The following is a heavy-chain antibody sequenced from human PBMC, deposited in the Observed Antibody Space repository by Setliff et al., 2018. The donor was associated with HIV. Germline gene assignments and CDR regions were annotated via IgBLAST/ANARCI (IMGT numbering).Heavy chain of an antibody. CDR3: ARDKRYRFPFDS. CDR2: ISRSSTYI. CDR1: GFTFSSYS. V-gene: IGHV3-21*06. D-gene: IGHD2-2*02. J-gene: IGHJ4*02. Sequence: GGSLRLSCAASGFTFSSYSMNWVRQAPGKGLEWVSSISRSSTYIYYADSVKGRFAISRDNAKNSLYLQMNSLRAADTAVYYCARDKRYRFPFDSWGQGTLVTVSS.